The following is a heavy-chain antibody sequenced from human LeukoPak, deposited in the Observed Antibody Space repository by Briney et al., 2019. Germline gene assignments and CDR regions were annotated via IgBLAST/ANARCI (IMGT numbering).Heavy chain of an antibody. CDR1: GFTFSSYS. CDR3: ARDSAPGSSSIFDY. Sequence: GGSLRLSCAASGFTFSSYSMNWVRRAPGKGLEWVSSISSSSSYIYYADSVKGRFTISRDNAKNSLYLQMNSLRAEDTAVYYCARDSAPGSSSIFDYWGQGTLVTVSS. V-gene: IGHV3-21*01. J-gene: IGHJ4*02. CDR2: ISSSSSYI. D-gene: IGHD6-6*01.